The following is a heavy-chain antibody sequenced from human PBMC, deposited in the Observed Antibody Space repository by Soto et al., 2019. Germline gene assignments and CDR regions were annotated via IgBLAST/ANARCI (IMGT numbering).Heavy chain of an antibody. V-gene: IGHV2-5*02. J-gene: IGHJ6*02. D-gene: IGHD2-15*01. CDR1: GFSLSTSGVG. CDR2: IYWDDDK. CDR3: AYLPCSGGSCYWFSYSGMDV. Sequence: QDTLKESGPTLVEPKQTLTLTCTFSGFSLSTSGVGVAWIRQPPGKALEWLALIYWDDDKRYRPSLETRLTITKDTAKNQVVLTMTNMDSVDTATYYCAYLPCSGGSCYWFSYSGMDVWGQGTTVTVSS.